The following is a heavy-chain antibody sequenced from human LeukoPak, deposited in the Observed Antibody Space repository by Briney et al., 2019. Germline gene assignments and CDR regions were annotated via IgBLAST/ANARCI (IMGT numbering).Heavy chain of an antibody. J-gene: IGHJ4*02. D-gene: IGHD6-13*01. CDR2: ISSSGNYI. CDR3: ARDSIQQQLVLEDRGYPYYFEH. Sequence: GGSLRLSCAASRFTFSSYSMNWVRQAPGKGLEWVSSISSSGNYIYYADSVKGRFTISSDNAKNSLYLQMNSLRAEDTAVYYCARDSIQQQLVLEDRGYPYYFEHWGQGTLVTVSS. CDR1: RFTFSSYS. V-gene: IGHV3-21*01.